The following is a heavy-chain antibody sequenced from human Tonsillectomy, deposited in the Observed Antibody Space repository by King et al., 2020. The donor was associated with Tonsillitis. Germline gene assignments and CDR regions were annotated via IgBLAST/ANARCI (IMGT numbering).Heavy chain of an antibody. CDR1: GYTFIDYY. D-gene: IGHD2-15*01. V-gene: IGHV1-2*02. Sequence: QLVQSGAEVKKPGASVKVSCKASGYTFIDYYMHWVRQAPGQGLEWMGWINPNSGGTNYAQKFQGRVTMTRDTSISTAYMELSRLRSDDTAVYYCARGHRSTVVVVAATLSVVYWGQGALVAVSS. CDR3: ARGHRSTVVVVAATLSVVY. J-gene: IGHJ4*02. CDR2: INPNSGGT.